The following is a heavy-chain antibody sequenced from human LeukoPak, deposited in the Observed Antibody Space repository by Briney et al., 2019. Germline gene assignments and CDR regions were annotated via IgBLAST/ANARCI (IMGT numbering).Heavy chain of an antibody. D-gene: IGHD3-22*01. V-gene: IGHV4-4*07. CDR2: IYTSGST. CDR1: GGSISSYY. CDR3: ARRMAYDSSGYYSGAFDI. Sequence: PSETLSLTCTVSGGSISSYYWSWIRQPAGKGLEWIGRIYTSGSTNYNPSLKSRVTMSVDTSKNQFSLKLSSVTAADTAVYYCARRMAYDSSGYYSGAFDIWGQGTMVTVSS. J-gene: IGHJ3*02.